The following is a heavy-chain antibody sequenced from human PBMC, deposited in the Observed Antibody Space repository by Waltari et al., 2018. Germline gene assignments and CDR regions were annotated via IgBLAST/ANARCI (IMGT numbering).Heavy chain of an antibody. Sequence: EVQLVESGGGLVQPGGSLRLSCAASGFTFSHCWMHWVRQAPGKGLVGVSRITTDGTGTNYADSVKGRFTISRDNAKNTLYLHMSSLRAEDTAVYYCARVLSAAAGIDYWGQGTLVTVSS. CDR2: ITTDGTGT. CDR3: ARVLSAAAGIDY. D-gene: IGHD6-13*01. CDR1: GFTFSHCW. J-gene: IGHJ4*02. V-gene: IGHV3-74*01.